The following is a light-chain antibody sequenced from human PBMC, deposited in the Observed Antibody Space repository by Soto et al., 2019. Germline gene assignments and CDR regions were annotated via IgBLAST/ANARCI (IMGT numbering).Light chain of an antibody. CDR3: QHFGGTTFT. CDR2: ATS. CDR1: QSVTSGY. V-gene: IGKV3-20*01. J-gene: IGKJ5*01. Sequence: EIVLTQSPGTLSLSPGERATLSCRASQSVTSGYLSWYQQKPGQAPRLLIYATSTRATGIPDRFSGSGSGTDFTLTISRLEPGDFAVYYCQHFGGTTFTFGQGTRLEIK.